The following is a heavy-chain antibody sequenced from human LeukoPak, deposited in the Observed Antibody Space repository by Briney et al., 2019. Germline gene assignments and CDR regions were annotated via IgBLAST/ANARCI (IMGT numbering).Heavy chain of an antibody. Sequence: SVKVSCKASGGTFSSYAISWVRQAPGQGLEWMGGIIPIFGTANYAQKFQGRVTITADESTSTAYMELSSLRSEDTAVYYCASKRGYSYGFDYWGQGTLVTVSS. D-gene: IGHD5-18*01. J-gene: IGHJ4*02. V-gene: IGHV1-69*13. CDR3: ASKRGYSYGFDY. CDR2: IIPIFGTA. CDR1: GGTFSSYA.